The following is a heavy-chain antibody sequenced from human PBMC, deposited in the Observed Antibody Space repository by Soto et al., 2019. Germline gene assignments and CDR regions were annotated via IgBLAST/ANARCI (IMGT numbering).Heavy chain of an antibody. Sequence: QVQVVESGGGVVQPGRSLTLSCAASRFTFNAYGMHWVRQAPGKGLEWVAVIWYDGKNKNYADSVKGRFTISRDNSKNTLYLQMNSLSAEDTDVYYCARGSGHNSYYMDVWGKGTTVTVSS. J-gene: IGHJ6*03. CDR3: ARGSGHNSYYMDV. CDR1: RFTFNAYG. CDR2: IWYDGKNK. V-gene: IGHV3-33*01.